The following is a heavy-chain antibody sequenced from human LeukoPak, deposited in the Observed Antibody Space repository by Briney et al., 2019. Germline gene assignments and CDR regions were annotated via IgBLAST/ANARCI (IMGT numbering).Heavy chain of an antibody. J-gene: IGHJ4*02. CDR1: GGSISTYY. Sequence: SETLSLTCTVSGGSISTYYWSWIRQPPGKGLEWIGYIYYSGSTTYNPSLKSRVTISVDTSKSQFSLKVTSVTAADTAVYYCARTGGYSGYSSVWSQGTLVTVSS. CDR2: IYYSGST. D-gene: IGHD5-12*01. V-gene: IGHV4-59*01. CDR3: ARTGGYSGYSSV.